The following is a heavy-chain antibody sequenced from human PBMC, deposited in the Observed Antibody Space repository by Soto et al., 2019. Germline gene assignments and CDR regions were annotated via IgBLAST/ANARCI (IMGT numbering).Heavy chain of an antibody. V-gene: IGHV1-18*01. D-gene: IGHD2-2*01. CDR3: ARMKDTVVAPAELIYYGMDG. Sequence: ASVKVSCKASGYTFTSYGISWVRQAPGQGLEWMGWISAYNGNTNYAQKLQGRVTMTTDTSTSTAYMELRSLRSDDTAVYYCARMKDTVVAPAELIYYGMDGWHQGTTVTVSS. CDR1: GYTFTSYG. J-gene: IGHJ6*02. CDR2: ISAYNGNT.